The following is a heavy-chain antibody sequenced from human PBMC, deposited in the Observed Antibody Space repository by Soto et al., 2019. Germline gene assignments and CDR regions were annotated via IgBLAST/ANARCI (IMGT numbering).Heavy chain of an antibody. V-gene: IGHV4-30-4*01. J-gene: IGHJ5*02. CDR3: AVEMATIGNWFDP. CDR2: IYYSGST. Sequence: SETLSLTCTVSGGSISSGDYYWSWIRQPPGKGLEWIGYIYYSGSTYYNPSLKSRVTISVDTSKNQFSLKLSSVTAADTAVYYCAVEMATIGNWFDPWGQGTLVTVSS. CDR1: GGSISSGDYY. D-gene: IGHD5-12*01.